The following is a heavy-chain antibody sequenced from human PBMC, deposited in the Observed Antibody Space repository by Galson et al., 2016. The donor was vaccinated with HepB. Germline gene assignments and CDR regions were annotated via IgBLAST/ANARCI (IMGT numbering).Heavy chain of an antibody. Sequence: SLRLSCAASGLNFYNYAMSWVRLAPGKGLEWVGHIKSKTDGGKTEHAAPVKGRFTISRDDSKNTLYLEMNSLKIEDTAVYYCIPTVSFWSGPYGIQVWGQGTTVTVSS. D-gene: IGHD3-3*01. CDR1: GLNFYNYA. CDR2: IKSKTDGGKT. J-gene: IGHJ6*02. V-gene: IGHV3-15*01. CDR3: IPTVSFWSGPYGIQV.